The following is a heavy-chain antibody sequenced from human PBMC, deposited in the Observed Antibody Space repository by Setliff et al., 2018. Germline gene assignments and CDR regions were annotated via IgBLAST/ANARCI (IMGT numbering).Heavy chain of an antibody. D-gene: IGHD1-1*01. CDR3: ATTGTHRYFDY. J-gene: IGHJ4*02. V-gene: IGHV4-39*01. Sequence: SETLSLTCTLSGGSVNSGYDNWNWLRQPAGKGLEWIGNIYYSGTTYSNPSLKSRFTMSVYTSKNQFSLRLNSVTASDTAVYYCATTGTHRYFDYWGQGTLVTVSS. CDR1: GGSVNSGYDN. CDR2: IYYSGTT.